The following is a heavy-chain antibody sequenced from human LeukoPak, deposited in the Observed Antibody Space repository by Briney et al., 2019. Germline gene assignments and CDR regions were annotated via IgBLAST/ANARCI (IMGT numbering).Heavy chain of an antibody. Sequence: ASVKVSCKASGYTFTSYGISWVRQAPGQGLEWMGWINPNSGGTNYAQKFQGRVTMTRDTSISTAYMELSRLRSDDTAVYYCARDRNYDFWSRGMDVWGKGTTVTVSS. CDR2: INPNSGGT. CDR3: ARDRNYDFWSRGMDV. D-gene: IGHD3-3*01. V-gene: IGHV1-2*02. CDR1: GYTFTSYG. J-gene: IGHJ6*03.